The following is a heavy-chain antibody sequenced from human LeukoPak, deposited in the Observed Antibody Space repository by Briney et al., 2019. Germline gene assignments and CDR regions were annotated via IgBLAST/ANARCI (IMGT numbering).Heavy chain of an antibody. D-gene: IGHD5/OR15-5a*01. J-gene: IGHJ3*02. CDR2: IYPGDFDT. Sequence: GESLKISCKGSGYSFTCYWIGWVRQMPGKGLEWMGIIYPGDFDTRYSPSFQGQVTISADKSISTAYLTCSSLKASDTAMYYCARRASTDAFDIWGQGTMVTVSS. CDR3: ARRASTDAFDI. V-gene: IGHV5-51*01. CDR1: GYSFTCYW.